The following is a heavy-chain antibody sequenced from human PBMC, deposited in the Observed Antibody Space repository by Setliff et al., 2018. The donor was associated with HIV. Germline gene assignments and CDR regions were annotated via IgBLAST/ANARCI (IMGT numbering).Heavy chain of an antibody. V-gene: IGHV1-8*01. D-gene: IGHD1-1*01. J-gene: IGHJ4*02. CDR1: GYIFNRHY. CDR2: MNPNSGNT. Sequence: ASVKVSCKASGYIFNRHYVHWVRQATGQGLEWMGWMNPNSGNTGYAQKFQGRVTMTRNTSISTAYMELSSLRSEDTAVYYCARGSGWYNYWGQGTLVTVSS. CDR3: ARGSGWYNY.